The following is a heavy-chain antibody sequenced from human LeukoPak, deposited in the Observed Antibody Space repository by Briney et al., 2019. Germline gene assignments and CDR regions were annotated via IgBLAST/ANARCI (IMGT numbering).Heavy chain of an antibody. Sequence: PSETLSLTCTVTGGSISGYHWTWIRQPPGRGREWIGYIYYSGTPNYNPSLESQLTISLDTSKNQFSLKLSSVTAADTAVYYCARLVAATGNCDYFDYWGQGDLVTVSS. CDR3: ARLVAATGNCDYFDY. J-gene: IGHJ4*02. D-gene: IGHD2-15*01. CDR2: IYYSGTP. V-gene: IGHV4-59*08. CDR1: GGSISGYH.